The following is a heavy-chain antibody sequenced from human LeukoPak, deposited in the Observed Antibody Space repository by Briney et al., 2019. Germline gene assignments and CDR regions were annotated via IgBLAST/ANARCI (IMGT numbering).Heavy chain of an antibody. Sequence: ASVKVSCKASGYTFTGYYMHSVRQAPGQGLEWMGWINPDSGGTNYAQNFQGRVTMTRDTSISTAYMELSRLRSDDTAVYYCAREGGRGYSYGFDYWGQGTLLTVSS. CDR3: AREGGRGYSYGFDY. CDR2: INPDSGGT. J-gene: IGHJ4*02. CDR1: GYTFTGYY. V-gene: IGHV1-2*02. D-gene: IGHD5-18*01.